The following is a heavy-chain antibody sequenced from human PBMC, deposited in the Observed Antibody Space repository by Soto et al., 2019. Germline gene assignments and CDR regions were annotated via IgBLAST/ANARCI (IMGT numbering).Heavy chain of an antibody. CDR2: IYSGGST. Sequence: GGSLRLSCAASEFSVSSNYMSWVRQAPGKGLEWVSVIYSGGSTYYADSVKGRFTISRDNSKNTLYLQMNSLRVEDTAVYYCARNMYYHYGMDVWGQGTTVTVSS. V-gene: IGHV3-53*01. J-gene: IGHJ6*02. CDR1: EFSVSSNY. CDR3: ARNMYYHYGMDV.